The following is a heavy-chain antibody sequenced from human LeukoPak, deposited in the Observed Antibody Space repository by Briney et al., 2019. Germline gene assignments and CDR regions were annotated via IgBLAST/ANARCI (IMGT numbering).Heavy chain of an antibody. D-gene: IGHD2-8*01. V-gene: IGHV1-18*01. J-gene: IGHJ4*02. CDR1: GGTFSSYA. Sequence: GASVKVSCKASGGTFSSYAISWVRQAPGQGLEWMGWISAYNGNTNYAQKLQGRVTMTTDTSTSTAYMELRSLRSDDTAVYYCARVPTIVLMGGNDYWGQGTLVTVSS. CDR3: ARVPTIVLMGGNDY. CDR2: ISAYNGNT.